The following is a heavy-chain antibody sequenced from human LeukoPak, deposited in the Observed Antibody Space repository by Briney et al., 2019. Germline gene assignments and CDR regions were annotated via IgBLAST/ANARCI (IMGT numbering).Heavy chain of an antibody. J-gene: IGHJ4*02. CDR1: GGSTSSRSYY. CDR2: VHLDGRT. Sequence: SETLSLTCAVSGGSTSSRSYYWGWIRQPPGKGLEWIGEVHLDGRTNYNPSLKSRLIMSVDLPENHISLKLTSVTAADTAVYYCAREGGFYRPLDYSGQGTLVTVSS. D-gene: IGHD3-3*01. V-gene: IGHV4-39*07. CDR3: AREGGFYRPLDY.